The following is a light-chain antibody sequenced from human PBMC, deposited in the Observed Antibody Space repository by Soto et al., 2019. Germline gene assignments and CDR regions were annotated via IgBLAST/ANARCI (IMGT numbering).Light chain of an antibody. J-gene: IGKJ2*01. V-gene: IGKV3-20*01. CDR1: QTIGNIF. CDR2: GAS. Sequence: EIVLTQSPGTLSLSPGETATLSCRASQTIGNIFLFWYQQKPGQAPRLLIYGASSRATGIPDRFSGSGSGTDFTLPINRLEPEDFAVYYCHQYSSAPYTFGQGPNLEIK. CDR3: HQYSSAPYT.